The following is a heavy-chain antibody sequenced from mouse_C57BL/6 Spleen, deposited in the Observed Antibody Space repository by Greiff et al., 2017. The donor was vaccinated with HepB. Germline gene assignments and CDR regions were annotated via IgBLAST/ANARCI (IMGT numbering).Heavy chain of an antibody. CDR1: GYTFTSYT. CDR2: INPSSGYT. D-gene: IGHD3-2*02. J-gene: IGHJ2*01. V-gene: IGHV1-4*01. Sequence: QVQLQQSGAELARPGASVKMSCKASGYTFTSYTMHWVKQRPGQGLEWIGYINPSSGYTKYNQKFKDKATLTADKSSSTAYMQLSSLTSEDSAVYYGARGSSGYVEGYWGQGTTLTVSS. CDR3: ARGSSGYVEGY.